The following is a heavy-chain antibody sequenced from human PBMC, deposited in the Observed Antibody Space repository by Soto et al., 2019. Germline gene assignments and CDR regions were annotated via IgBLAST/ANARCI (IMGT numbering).Heavy chain of an antibody. D-gene: IGHD3-3*01. Sequence: SETLSLTCTVSGGSISSSSYYWGWIRQPPGKGLEWIGSIYYSGSTYYNPSLKSRVTIPVDTSKNHFSLKLSSVTAADTAVYYCARHGGATIFRVVMNYYYGMDVWGQGTTVTVSS. V-gene: IGHV4-39*01. CDR3: ARHGGATIFRVVMNYYYGMDV. CDR1: GGSISSSSYY. J-gene: IGHJ6*02. CDR2: IYYSGST.